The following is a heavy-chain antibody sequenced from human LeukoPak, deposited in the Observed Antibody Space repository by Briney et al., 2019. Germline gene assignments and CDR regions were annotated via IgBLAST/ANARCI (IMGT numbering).Heavy chain of an antibody. V-gene: IGHV1-2*02. Sequence: ASVKVSCKASGYTFTGYYMHWVRQAPGQGLEWMGWINPNSGGTNYAQKFQGRVTMTRDTSISTAYMELSRLRSDDTAVYYCASSMVRRNHYYYYYMDVWGKGTTVTVSS. CDR3: ASSMVRRNHYYYYYMDV. D-gene: IGHD3-10*01. CDR1: GYTFTGYY. J-gene: IGHJ6*03. CDR2: INPNSGGT.